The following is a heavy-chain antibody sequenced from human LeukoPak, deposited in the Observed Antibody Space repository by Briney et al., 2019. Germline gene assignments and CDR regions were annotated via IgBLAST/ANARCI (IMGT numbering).Heavy chain of an antibody. CDR3: ARDSGYCGGDCYSYDY. D-gene: IGHD2-21*02. CDR2: ISYDGSNK. Sequence: PGGSLRLSCAASGFTFSSYGMHWVRQAPGKGLEWVAVISYDGSNKYYADSVKGRFTISRDNAKNSLFLQMNSLRVEDTAVYFCARDSGYCGGDCYSYDYWGQGTLVTVSS. J-gene: IGHJ4*02. CDR1: GFTFSSYG. V-gene: IGHV3-30*03.